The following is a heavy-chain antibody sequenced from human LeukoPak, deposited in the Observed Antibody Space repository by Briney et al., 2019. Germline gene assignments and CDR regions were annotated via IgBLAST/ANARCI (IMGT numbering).Heavy chain of an antibody. Sequence: GGSLRLSCAAPGFTFSSYGMHWVRQAPGKGLEWVAVISYDGSNKYYADSVKGRFTISRDNSKNTLYLQMNSLRAEDTAVYYCAKDRKRAVAGTQVVLDYWGQGTLVTVSS. D-gene: IGHD6-19*01. V-gene: IGHV3-30*18. CDR2: ISYDGSNK. CDR3: AKDRKRAVAGTQVVLDY. CDR1: GFTFSSYG. J-gene: IGHJ4*02.